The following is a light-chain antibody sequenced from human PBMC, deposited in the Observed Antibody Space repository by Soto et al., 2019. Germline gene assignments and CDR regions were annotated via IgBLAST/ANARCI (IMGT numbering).Light chain of an antibody. J-gene: IGLJ2*01. CDR3: SSFTSTNTVL. V-gene: IGLV2-14*01. CDR1: RSDVGGYNY. Sequence: QSALTQPASVSGSPGQSITISCTGTRSDVGGYNYVSWYQKHPGKAPKLMIYNVSNRPSGVSNRFSGSNSGNTASLTISGLQAEDGGHYYCSSFTSTNTVLFGGGTQLTVL. CDR2: NVS.